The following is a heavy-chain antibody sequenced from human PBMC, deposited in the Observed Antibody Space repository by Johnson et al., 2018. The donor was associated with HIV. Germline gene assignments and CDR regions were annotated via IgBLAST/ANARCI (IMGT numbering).Heavy chain of an antibody. CDR3: AKVNLMGQWLAGGGAFDI. J-gene: IGHJ3*02. V-gene: IGHV3-30*18. CDR2: ISYDGSNK. Sequence: QMLLVESGGNLVQPGGSLRLSCAASGFTFSSYWMSWVRQAPGKGLEWVAVISYDGSNKYYADSVKGRFTISRDNSKNTLYLQMNSLRAEDTAVYYCAKVNLMGQWLAGGGAFDIWGQGTMVTVSS. D-gene: IGHD6-19*01. CDR1: GFTFSSYW.